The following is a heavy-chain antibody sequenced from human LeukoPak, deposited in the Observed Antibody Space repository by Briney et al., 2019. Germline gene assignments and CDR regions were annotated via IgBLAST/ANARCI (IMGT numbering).Heavy chain of an antibody. CDR1: GGAVNSYY. CDR3: ARGHPTGENAFDI. J-gene: IGHJ3*02. V-gene: IGHV4-59*02. D-gene: IGHD7-27*01. Sequence: SETLSLTCNVSGGAVNSYYWSWIRQPPGKGLEWIGYIYYSGSTNYNPSLKSRVTISVDTSKNQFSLKLSSVTAADTAVYYCARGHPTGENAFDIWGQGTMVTVSS. CDR2: IYYSGST.